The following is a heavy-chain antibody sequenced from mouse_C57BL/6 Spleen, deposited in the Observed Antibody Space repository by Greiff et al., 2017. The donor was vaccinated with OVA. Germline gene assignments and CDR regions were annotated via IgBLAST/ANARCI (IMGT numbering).Heavy chain of an antibody. CDR2: IYPGDGDT. V-gene: IGHV1-82*01. CDR1: GYAFSSSW. Sequence: QVQLQQSGPELVKPGASVKISCKASGYAFSSSWMNWVKQRPGKGLEWIGRIYPGDGDTNYNGKFKGKATLTADKSSSTAYMQLSSLTSEDSAVYFCARSPANWDGGFAYWGQGTLVTVSA. D-gene: IGHD4-1*01. CDR3: ARSPANWDGGFAY. J-gene: IGHJ3*01.